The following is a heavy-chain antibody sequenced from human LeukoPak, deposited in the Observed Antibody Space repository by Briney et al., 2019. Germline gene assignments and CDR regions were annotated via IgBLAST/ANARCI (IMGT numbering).Heavy chain of an antibody. D-gene: IGHD6-13*01. V-gene: IGHV4-61*05. J-gene: IGHJ5*02. CDR1: GGSISSSSYY. CDR3: ARGRLGIAAAGTLSWFDP. CDR2: IYYSGST. Sequence: PSETLSLTCTVSGGSISSSSYYWGWIRQPPGKGLEWIGYIYYSGSTNYNPSLKSRVTISVDTSKNQFSLKLSSVTAADTAVYYCARGRLGIAAAGTLSWFDPWGQGTLVTVSS.